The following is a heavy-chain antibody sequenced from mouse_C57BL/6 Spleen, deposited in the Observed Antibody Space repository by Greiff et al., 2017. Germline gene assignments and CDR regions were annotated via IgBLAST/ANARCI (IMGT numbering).Heavy chain of an antibody. D-gene: IGHD2-1*01. CDR2: IHPNSGST. Sequence: QVQLQPPGAELVKPGASVKLSCKASGSTFTSYWMPWVKPRPGQGLEWIGMIHPNSGSTNYNEKFKSKATLTVDKSSSTAYMQLSSLTSEDSAVYYCGGGNYDFDYWGQGTTLTVSS. J-gene: IGHJ2*01. CDR3: GGGNYDFDY. CDR1: GSTFTSYW. V-gene: IGHV1-64*01.